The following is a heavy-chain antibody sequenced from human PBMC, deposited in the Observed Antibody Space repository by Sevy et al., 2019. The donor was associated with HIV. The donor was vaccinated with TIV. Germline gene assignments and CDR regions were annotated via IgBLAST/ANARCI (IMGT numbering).Heavy chain of an antibody. Sequence: GGSLRLSCAASGFIFSNYNMNWVRQAPGKGLEWVSSISSSSNDIYYADSVKGRFTISRDNAKNSLYLQMNSLRAEDTAVYYCAKDRIWELGDSFDVWGQGTMVTVSS. V-gene: IGHV3-21*01. D-gene: IGHD1-26*01. J-gene: IGHJ3*01. CDR1: GFIFSNYN. CDR2: ISSSSNDI. CDR3: AKDRIWELGDSFDV.